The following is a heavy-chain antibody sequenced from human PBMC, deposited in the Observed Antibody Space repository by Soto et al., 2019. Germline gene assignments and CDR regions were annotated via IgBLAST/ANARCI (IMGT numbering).Heavy chain of an antibody. CDR1: VGSISSGGYS. D-gene: IGHD6-19*01. V-gene: IGHV4-30-2*01. CDR2: MNHSGSA. Sequence: SETLSLTCAVSVGSISSGGYSWSWIRQPPGKGLQWIGQMNHSGSAYYNPSLKSRVTISVHTSNSQFSLELSSVTAADTAVYYCARGLITGSHYSGGWYYFDSWGQGTQVTVSS. J-gene: IGHJ4*02. CDR3: ARGLITGSHYSGGWYYFDS.